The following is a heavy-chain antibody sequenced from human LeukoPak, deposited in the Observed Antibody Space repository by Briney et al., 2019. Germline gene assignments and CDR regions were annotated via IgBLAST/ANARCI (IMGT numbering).Heavy chain of an antibody. CDR3: ARGQSLIE. J-gene: IGHJ4*02. CDR2: IYSGGST. CDR1: GFTFSNYW. Sequence: GGSLRLSCAASGFTFSNYWMHWVRQAPGKGLEWVSVIYSGGSTYYADSVKGRFTISRDNSKNTLYLQMNSLRAEDTAVYYCARGQSLIEWGQGTLVTVSS. D-gene: IGHD2-8*01. V-gene: IGHV3-66*01.